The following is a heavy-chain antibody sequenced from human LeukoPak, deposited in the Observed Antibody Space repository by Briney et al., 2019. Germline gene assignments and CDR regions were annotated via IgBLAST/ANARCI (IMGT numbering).Heavy chain of an antibody. J-gene: IGHJ3*02. CDR1: GGSISSSNW. D-gene: IGHD3-22*01. V-gene: IGHV4-4*02. CDR3: ASSAPEYYDSSGNAPDAFDI. CDR2: IYHSGST. Sequence: PSGTLSLTCAVSGGSISSSNWWSWVRQPPGKGLEWIGEIYHSGSTNYNPSLKSRVTISVDKSKNQFSLKLSSVTAADTAVYYCASSAPEYYDSSGNAPDAFDIWGQGTMVTVSS.